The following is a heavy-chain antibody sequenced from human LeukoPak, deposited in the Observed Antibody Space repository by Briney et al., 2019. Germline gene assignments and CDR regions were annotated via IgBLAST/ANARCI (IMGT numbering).Heavy chain of an antibody. CDR3: ARTVGATRGEFDY. CDR1: GYTFRSYW. CDR2: IKQDGSEK. D-gene: IGHD1-26*01. V-gene: IGHV3-7*01. J-gene: IGHJ4*02. Sequence: SGGSLTLSCEASGYTFRSYWMSGVRQAPGKGGEGVANIKQDGSEKYYVDSVKGRFTIFRDNAKKSLYLQMNSLRAEDTAVYYCARTVGATRGEFDYWGQGTLVTVSS.